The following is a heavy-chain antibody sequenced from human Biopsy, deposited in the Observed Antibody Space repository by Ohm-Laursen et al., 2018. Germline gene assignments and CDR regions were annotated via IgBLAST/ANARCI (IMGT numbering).Heavy chain of an antibody. CDR1: GFGMYA. V-gene: IGHV3-30*07. CDR3: VKDLRTSMGDKYHMDV. CDR2: IAYDGSNK. Sequence: SLRLSCAASGFGMYAMHWVRQPPGKGLEWLAVIAYDGSNKYYAESVKGRFTISRDNSENTLSLQMNSLRAEDTAVYFCVKDLRTSMGDKYHMDVWGQGTTVTVSS. D-gene: IGHD2-2*01. J-gene: IGHJ6*02.